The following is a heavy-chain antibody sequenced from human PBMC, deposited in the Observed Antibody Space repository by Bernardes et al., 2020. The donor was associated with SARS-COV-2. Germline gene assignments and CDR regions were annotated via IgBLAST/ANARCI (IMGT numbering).Heavy chain of an antibody. J-gene: IGHJ6*02. CDR3: ARYLSHYGLDV. V-gene: IGHV3-7*03. CDR2: INQDGYEN. Sequence: GGSLRLSCAGSGFIFSQDCMAWVRKVPGKGLGWVDSINQDGYENYYVDSVKGRFTISRDNAKNSLYLQMDSLGAEDTAVYYCARYLSHYGLDVWGQGTTVTVSS. CDR1: GFIFSQDC.